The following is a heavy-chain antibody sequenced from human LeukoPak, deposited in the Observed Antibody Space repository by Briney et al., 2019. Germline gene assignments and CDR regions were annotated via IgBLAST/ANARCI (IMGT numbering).Heavy chain of an antibody. CDR2: MYYSGST. CDR1: GGSISSYY. CDR3: ARHALGSSSWYSFDY. J-gene: IGHJ4*02. D-gene: IGHD6-13*01. Sequence: NTSETLSLTCTVSGGSISSYYWSWIRQPPGKGLEWIGYMYYSGSTKYNPFLKSRVTISEDTSKNQFSLKLSSVTAADTAVFYCARHALGSSSWYSFDYWGQGTLVTVSS. V-gene: IGHV4-59*08.